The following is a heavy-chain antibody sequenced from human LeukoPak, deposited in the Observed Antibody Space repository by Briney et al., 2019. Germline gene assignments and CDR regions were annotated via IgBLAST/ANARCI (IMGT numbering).Heavy chain of an antibody. Sequence: GGSLRLSCAASGFTFTSYAMTWVRQAPGKGLEWVSGISNSGSSSYYADSVKVRFTISRDNAKNPLYLPLSSLRAEDTAVYYCANTMVRGSYNMDVWGQGTTVTVSS. D-gene: IGHD3-10*01. V-gene: IGHV3-23*01. CDR2: ISNSGSSS. CDR1: GFTFTSYA. CDR3: ANTMVRGSYNMDV. J-gene: IGHJ6*02.